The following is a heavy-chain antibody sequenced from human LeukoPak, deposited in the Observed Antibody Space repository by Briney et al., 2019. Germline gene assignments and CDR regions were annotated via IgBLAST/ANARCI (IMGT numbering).Heavy chain of an antibody. CDR3: AKGRLYYDILTGYYIPRYFDY. CDR2: ISGSGGST. CDR1: GFTFSSYG. V-gene: IGHV3-23*01. Sequence: GGSLRLSCAASGFTFSSYGMSWVRQAPGKGLEGVSAISGSGGSTYYADSVKGRFTISRDNSKNTLYLQMNSLRAEDTAVYYCAKGRLYYDILTGYYIPRYFDYWGQGTLVTVSS. D-gene: IGHD3-9*01. J-gene: IGHJ4*02.